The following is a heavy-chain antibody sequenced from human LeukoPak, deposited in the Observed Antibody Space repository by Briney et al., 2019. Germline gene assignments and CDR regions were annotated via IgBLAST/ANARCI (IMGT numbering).Heavy chain of an antibody. CDR2: IGSGGGT. CDR3: ANRGRYYFDY. D-gene: IGHD6-25*01. Sequence: GGSLRLSCATSGFTISNYAMSWVRQAPGKGLEWLSTIGSGGGTYYADSVKGRFTISRDNSINTLYLQMNSLRAEDTALHYCANRGRYYFDYWGQGALVTVSS. CDR1: GFTISNYA. J-gene: IGHJ4*02. V-gene: IGHV3-23*01.